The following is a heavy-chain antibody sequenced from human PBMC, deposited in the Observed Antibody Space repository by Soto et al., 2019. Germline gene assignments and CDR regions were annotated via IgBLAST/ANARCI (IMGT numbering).Heavy chain of an antibody. CDR3: ARLLKGGDDTENWFDP. CDR1: GYTFTKFG. CDR2: NSAYNDNT. V-gene: IGHV1-18*01. D-gene: IGHD3-22*01. J-gene: IGHJ5*02. Sequence: QVRLVQSGAEVKKHGASVKVSCKSSGYTFTKFGISWVRQAPGQGLEWRGWNSAYNDNTNYAQKLQGRVTMTSDTSTSTAYMKLMSRRYDDTAVYYYARLLKGGDDTENWFDPWGQGTLVTVSS.